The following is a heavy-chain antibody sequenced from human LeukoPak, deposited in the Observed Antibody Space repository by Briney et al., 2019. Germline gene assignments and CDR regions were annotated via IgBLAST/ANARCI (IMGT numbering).Heavy chain of an antibody. Sequence: GESLQIYCKGSGYSFSNYWIAWVRHMPGKGLEWMGLIYPGDSDPRYSPSFQGQVTISADESISTAYLQWSSLRASDTAMYYCARRSGSFQGDYNFDYWGQGTLVTVSS. V-gene: IGHV5-51*01. CDR2: IYPGDSDP. D-gene: IGHD1-26*01. CDR1: GYSFSNYW. J-gene: IGHJ4*02. CDR3: ARRSGSFQGDYNFDY.